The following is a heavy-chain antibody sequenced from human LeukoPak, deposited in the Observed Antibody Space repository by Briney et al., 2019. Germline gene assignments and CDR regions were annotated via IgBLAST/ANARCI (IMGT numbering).Heavy chain of an antibody. Sequence: GGSLRLSCAVSGFAVSSYWMNRVRQAPGKGLEWVANIKQDGSEKYYVDSVKGRFIISRDNARNSLYLQMNSLRVEDTAVYYCEGGVTWGQGTLVTVSS. CDR3: EGGVT. CDR1: GFAVSSYW. D-gene: IGHD5-18*01. CDR2: IKQDGSEK. J-gene: IGHJ4*02. V-gene: IGHV3-7*04.